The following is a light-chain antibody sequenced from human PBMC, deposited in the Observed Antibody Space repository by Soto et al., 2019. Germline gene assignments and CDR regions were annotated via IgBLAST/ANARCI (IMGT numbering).Light chain of an antibody. CDR1: QSINNY. J-gene: IGKJ4*01. CDR2: AAS. V-gene: IGKV1-39*01. Sequence: DIQMTQSPSSLSASVGDRVTITCRASQSINNYLNWYQQKPGKAPKLLIYAASSLQSGVPSRFSGTGSGTDFTLTISSLRPEDFATYYCQQSYSTLALTFGGGTKVEIK. CDR3: QQSYSTLALT.